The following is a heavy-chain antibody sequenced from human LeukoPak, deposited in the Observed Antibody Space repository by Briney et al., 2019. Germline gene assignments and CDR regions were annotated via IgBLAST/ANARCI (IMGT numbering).Heavy chain of an antibody. CDR1: GFTFSSYE. Sequence: GGSLRLSCAASGFTFSSYEMNWVRQAPGKGLEWVSYISSSGSTIYYADSVKGRFTISRDNAKNSLYLQMNSLRAEDTAVYYCARAHTVTTLGYYYGTDVWGQGTTVTVSS. CDR3: ARAHTVTTLGYYYGTDV. CDR2: ISSSGSTI. V-gene: IGHV3-48*03. D-gene: IGHD4-17*01. J-gene: IGHJ6*02.